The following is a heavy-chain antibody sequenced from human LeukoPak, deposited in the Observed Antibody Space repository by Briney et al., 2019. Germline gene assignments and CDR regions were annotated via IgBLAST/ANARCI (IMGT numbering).Heavy chain of an antibody. D-gene: IGHD2-21*02. CDR1: GYTFTSYY. J-gene: IGHJ4*02. Sequence: GASVKVSCKASGYTFTSYYMHWVRQAPGQGLEWMGWINPNSGGTNYAQKFQGRVTMTRDTSISTAYMELSRLRSDDTAVYYCARGGQNIYCGGDCQLDYWGQGTLVTVSS. CDR2: INPNSGGT. V-gene: IGHV1-2*02. CDR3: ARGGQNIYCGGDCQLDY.